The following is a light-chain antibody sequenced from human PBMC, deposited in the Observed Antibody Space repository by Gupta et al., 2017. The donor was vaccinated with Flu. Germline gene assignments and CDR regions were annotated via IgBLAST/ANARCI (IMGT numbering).Light chain of an antibody. V-gene: IGLV1-44*01. CDR3: AESADSMNAHWV. CDR2: RHH. J-gene: IGLJ3*02. Sequence: QSVLTPPPSASGTPGQRVTISCSGRSSNLGRNTVNSYQHLPAPAPKLLIYRHHPRPPAVPHRCSCATTCASAAPVTSSRQHEDEADEYCAESADSMNAHWVFGGGTKLTGL. CDR1: SSNLGRNT.